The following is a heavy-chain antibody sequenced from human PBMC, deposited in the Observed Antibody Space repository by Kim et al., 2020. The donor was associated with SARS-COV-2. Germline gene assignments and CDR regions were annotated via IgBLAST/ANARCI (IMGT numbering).Heavy chain of an antibody. J-gene: IGHJ4*02. CDR2: SST. CDR3: ARDPVSLSAY. Sequence: SSTGYADAVKGRFTISRDTAQNTVYLQMNSLRAEDTAVYYCARDPVSLSAYWGQGTLVTVSS. V-gene: IGHV3-74*01. D-gene: IGHD4-4*01.